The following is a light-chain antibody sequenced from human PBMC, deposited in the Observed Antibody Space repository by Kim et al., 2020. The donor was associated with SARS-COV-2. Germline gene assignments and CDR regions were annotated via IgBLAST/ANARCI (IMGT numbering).Light chain of an antibody. V-gene: IGLV2-8*01. CDR1: SSDVGDYNY. CDR3: SSYAGSNNLRV. CDR2: EVT. Sequence: QSALTQPPSASWSPGQSITISCTGTSSDVGDYNYVSWYQQHPGKAPTLIISEVTKRPSGVPDRFSGSKSGNTASLTVSGLQADDEADYYCSSYAGSNNLRVFGTGTKVTVL. J-gene: IGLJ1*01.